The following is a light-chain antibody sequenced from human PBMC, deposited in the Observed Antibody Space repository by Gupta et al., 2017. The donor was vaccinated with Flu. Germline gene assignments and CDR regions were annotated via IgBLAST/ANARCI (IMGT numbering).Light chain of an antibody. J-gene: IGKJ5*01. Sequence: IVFTQPPATLSLSPGERATLSCMASQSVSTYLAWYQHKPGQAPRLLIYAASNRGPGIPARFSGSGCERDFTLTISSREPEDFAVYYCQQRHNSPPITFGPGTQVEIK. CDR1: QSVSTY. CDR3: QQRHNSPPIT. CDR2: AAS. V-gene: IGKV3-11*02.